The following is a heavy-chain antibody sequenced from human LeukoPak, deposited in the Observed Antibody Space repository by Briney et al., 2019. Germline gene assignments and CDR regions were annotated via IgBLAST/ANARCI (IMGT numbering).Heavy chain of an antibody. CDR2: IYTSGST. J-gene: IGHJ2*01. V-gene: IGHV3-53*01. CDR3: AREREYCSGGSCYPNWYFDL. D-gene: IGHD2-15*01. CDR1: GFTVSSNY. Sequence: PGESLRLSCAASGFTVSSNYMSWVRQAPGEGLAWVSIIYTSGSTYYADSVKGRFTISRDSSKNTLYLHMNSLRVEDTAVYYCAREREYCSGGSCYPNWYFDLWGRGTLVTVSS.